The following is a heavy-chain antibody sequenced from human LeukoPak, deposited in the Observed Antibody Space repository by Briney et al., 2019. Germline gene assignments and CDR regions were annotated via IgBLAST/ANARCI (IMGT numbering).Heavy chain of an antibody. D-gene: IGHD3-10*01. V-gene: IGHV4-39*01. CDR3: ARRVYYGSGSFDGHAFDI. CDR1: GGSISSSSYY. Sequence: SETLSLTCTVSGGSISSSSYYWGWIRQPPGKGLEWIGSIYYSGSTYYNPSLKSRVTISVDTSKNQFSLKLSSVTAADTAVYYCARRVYYGSGSFDGHAFDIWGQGTMVTVSS. J-gene: IGHJ3*02. CDR2: IYYSGST.